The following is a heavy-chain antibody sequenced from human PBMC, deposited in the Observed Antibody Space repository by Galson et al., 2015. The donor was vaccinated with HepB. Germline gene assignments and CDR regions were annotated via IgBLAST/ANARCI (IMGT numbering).Heavy chain of an antibody. CDR3: ARTEGYTTSSLRPRTYYFGLDV. Sequence: ETLSLTCTVSGGSISSYYWSWIRQPPGEGLGWIGYIYYTGNTKYNPSLQSRVTISVDTSKNQFSLNLNSVTAADTAVYYCARTEGYTTSSLRPRTYYFGLDVWGQGTTVTVSS. V-gene: IGHV4-59*01. CDR1: GGSISSYY. CDR2: IYYTGNT. J-gene: IGHJ6*02. D-gene: IGHD6-6*01.